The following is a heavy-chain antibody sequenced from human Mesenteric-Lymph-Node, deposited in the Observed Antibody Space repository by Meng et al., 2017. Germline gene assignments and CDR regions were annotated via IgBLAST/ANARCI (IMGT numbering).Heavy chain of an antibody. D-gene: IGHD4-17*01. CDR3: ARTNYGDYNWFDP. V-gene: IGHV4-31*11. CDR1: GGSISSGGFS. Sequence: LQGSGSGLVKPSQTLSLTCAVSGGSISSGGFSWRWVRQPPGKGLEWIGYIYYSGSTYYNPSLRSRVAISIDTSKNQFSLKLTSVTAADTAVYFCARTNYGDYNWFDPWGQGTLVTVSS. CDR2: IYYSGST. J-gene: IGHJ5*02.